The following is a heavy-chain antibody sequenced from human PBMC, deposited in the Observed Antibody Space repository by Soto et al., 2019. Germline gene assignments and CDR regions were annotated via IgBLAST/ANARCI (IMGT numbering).Heavy chain of an antibody. V-gene: IGHV1-46*01. Sequence: QVQLVQSGAEVTKPGASVKVSCKASGDTFTSYYMHCVRQAPVQGLEWMGIINPSGGSTSYAQKFQGRVNMNRDTSTSTVYMEMSSLRSEDTAVYYCASRHQGYYYGMDVWGQGTTVTVSS. CDR1: GDTFTSYY. CDR3: ASRHQGYYYGMDV. CDR2: INPSGGST. J-gene: IGHJ6*02.